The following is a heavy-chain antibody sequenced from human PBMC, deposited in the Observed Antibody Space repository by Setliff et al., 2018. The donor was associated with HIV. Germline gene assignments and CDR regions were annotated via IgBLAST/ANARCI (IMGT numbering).Heavy chain of an antibody. CDR2: IYYSGST. Sequence: PSETLSLTCSVSGGSVGSGSYYWSWIRQSPGKGLEWLGYIYYSGSTTYNPSLRSRVTISIDTSRHQFFLKLTSVTADDTGVYYCARGPPFAFWGQGLLVTVSS. J-gene: IGHJ4*02. CDR3: ARGPPFAF. CDR1: GGSVGSGSYY. V-gene: IGHV4-61*01.